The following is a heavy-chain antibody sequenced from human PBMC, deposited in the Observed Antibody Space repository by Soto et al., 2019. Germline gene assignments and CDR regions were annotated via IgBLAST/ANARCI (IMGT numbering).Heavy chain of an antibody. D-gene: IGHD6-19*01. CDR1: AFTFSNYW. V-gene: IGHV3-7*01. CDR2: IKQDGSER. CDR3: ARVAYSNGRTFHY. J-gene: IGHJ4*02. Sequence: LRLSCAASAFTFSNYWMSWVRQTPGRGLEWVANIKQDGSERYYVDSVKGRFTISRDNAKNSLYLQMNSLRGEDTALYFCARVAYSNGRTFHYRGQALLRSVSS.